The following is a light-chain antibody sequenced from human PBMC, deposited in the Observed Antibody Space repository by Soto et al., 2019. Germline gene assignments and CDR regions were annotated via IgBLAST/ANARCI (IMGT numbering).Light chain of an antibody. CDR2: GAS. V-gene: IGKV3-20*01. CDR1: QSVTSNY. CDR3: QQYTSSPQT. J-gene: IGKJ1*01. Sequence: EIVLTQSPGTLSLSPGERATLSCRASQSVTSNYLAWYQQKPGQAPRLLIYGASSRATGIPDRFSGSGSGTDFTLTISRLEAEYFAVYYCQQYTSSPQTFGQGTKVHIK.